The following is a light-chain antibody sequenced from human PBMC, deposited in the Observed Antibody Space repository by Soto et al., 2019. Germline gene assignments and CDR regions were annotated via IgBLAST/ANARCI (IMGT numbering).Light chain of an antibody. V-gene: IGKV1-33*01. CDR3: QQYDDLPIT. Sequence: DIQMTQSPSSLSASVGDRATITCQASQDISNNGNGYQQTPGKAPKLLIYDASYLEPGVPSRFSGSGSGTDFTFTISSLQPEDIATYYCQQYDDLPITFGQGTRLEIK. CDR1: QDISNN. J-gene: IGKJ5*01. CDR2: DAS.